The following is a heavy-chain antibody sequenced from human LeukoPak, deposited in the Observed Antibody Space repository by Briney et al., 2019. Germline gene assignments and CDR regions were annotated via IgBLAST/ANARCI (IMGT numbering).Heavy chain of an antibody. V-gene: IGHV1-18*04. D-gene: IGHD6-13*01. Sequence: GASVKVCCKASGYTFTGYYMHWVRQAPGQGLEWMGWINPNSGNTNYAQKLQGRVTMTTDTSTSTAYMELRSLRSDDTAVYYCARDKSSSSAYYYYGMDVWGQGTTVTVSS. CDR2: INPNSGNT. CDR3: ARDKSSSSAYYYYGMDV. J-gene: IGHJ6*02. CDR1: GYTFTGYY.